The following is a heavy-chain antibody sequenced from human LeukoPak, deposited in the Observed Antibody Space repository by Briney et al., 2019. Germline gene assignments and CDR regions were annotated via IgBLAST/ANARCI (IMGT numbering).Heavy chain of an antibody. D-gene: IGHD2-2*01. CDR2: INHSGST. J-gene: IGHJ6*02. Sequence: SETLSLTCAVYGGSFSGYYWSWIRQPPGKGLEWIGEINHSGSTNYNPSLKSRVTISVDTSKNQFSLKLSSVTAADTAVYCCARCLGYCSSTSCSTFYYYYGMDVWGQGTTVTVSS. CDR1: GGSFSGYY. CDR3: ARCLGYCSSTSCSTFYYYYGMDV. V-gene: IGHV4-34*01.